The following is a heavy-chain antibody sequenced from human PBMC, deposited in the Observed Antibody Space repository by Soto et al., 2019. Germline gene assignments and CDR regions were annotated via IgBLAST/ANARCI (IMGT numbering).Heavy chain of an antibody. Sequence: GESLKISCKGSGYTFTSYWIGWVRQLPGKGLEWMGIIYPADSDTRYSPSFQGQVTISADKSISTAYLQWSSLRASDTAMYFCARAYGKYFDYWGQGTPVTSPQ. D-gene: IGHD3-10*01. CDR3: ARAYGKYFDY. CDR2: IYPADSDT. V-gene: IGHV5-51*01. J-gene: IGHJ4*02. CDR1: GYTFTSYW.